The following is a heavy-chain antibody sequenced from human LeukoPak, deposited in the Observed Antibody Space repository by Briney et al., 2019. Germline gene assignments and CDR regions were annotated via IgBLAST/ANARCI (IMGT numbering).Heavy chain of an antibody. J-gene: IGHJ4*02. Sequence: GGSLRLSCTVSGFTFGGHWMNWVRQAPGKGLEWVANIKYDGSERNYADSVEGRFTISRDNSKNSVFLQMNSLRVEDTAVYYCATRNNLEYWGRGTLVTVSS. CDR3: ATRNNLEY. CDR1: GFTFGGHW. D-gene: IGHD1/OR15-1a*01. V-gene: IGHV3-7*01. CDR2: IKYDGSER.